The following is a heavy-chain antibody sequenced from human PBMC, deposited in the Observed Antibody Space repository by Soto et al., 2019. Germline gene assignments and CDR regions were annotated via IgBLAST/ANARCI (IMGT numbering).Heavy chain of an antibody. V-gene: IGHV3-33*01. J-gene: IGHJ6*02. CDR1: GFTFSSYG. CDR2: IWYDGSNK. CDR3: ARDCLPSGWYFEVYYYYGMDV. D-gene: IGHD6-19*01. Sequence: GGSLRLSCAASGFTFSSYGMHWVRQAPGKGLEWVAVIWYDGSNKYYADSVKGRFTISRDNSKNTLYLQMNSLRAEDTAVYYCARDCLPSGWYFEVYYYYGMDVWGQGTTVTVSS.